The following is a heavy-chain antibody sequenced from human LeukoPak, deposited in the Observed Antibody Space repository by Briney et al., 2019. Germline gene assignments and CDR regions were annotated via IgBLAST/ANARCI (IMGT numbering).Heavy chain of an antibody. Sequence: PGGSLRLSCAASGFTFSSYGMHWVRQAPGKGLQWVAVIWFDGSNKYYADSVKGRFTISRDNYKNTIYLQMNSLRIEDTAVYYCARVGYGTGWYPGALDYWGEGTLVTVSS. CDR1: GFTFSSYG. CDR3: ARVGYGTGWYPGALDY. V-gene: IGHV3-33*01. D-gene: IGHD6-19*01. J-gene: IGHJ4*02. CDR2: IWFDGSNK.